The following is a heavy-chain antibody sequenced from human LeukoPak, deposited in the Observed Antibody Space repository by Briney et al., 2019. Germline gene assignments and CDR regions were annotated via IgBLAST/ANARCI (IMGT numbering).Heavy chain of an antibody. CDR2: TKAKVDNYVT. CDR3: TRDNFGSYDF. J-gene: IGHJ4*02. Sequence: GGSLRLSCAASDFTVSSHYMSWVRQAPGKGLEWIGRTKAKVDNYVTEYAASVKGRFTISRDESKSSMYLQMNSLKTEDTAVYYCTRDNFGSYDFWGQGTRVTVSS. D-gene: IGHD3-3*01. V-gene: IGHV3-72*01. CDR1: DFTVSSHY.